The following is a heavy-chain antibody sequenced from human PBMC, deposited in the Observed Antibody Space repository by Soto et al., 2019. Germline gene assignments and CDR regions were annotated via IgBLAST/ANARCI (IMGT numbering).Heavy chain of an antibody. J-gene: IGHJ6*02. CDR3: ASGEVLPAAIWDIHYFYNGMDV. CDR2: IIPIFGTA. V-gene: IGHV1-69*13. CDR1: GGTFSSYA. D-gene: IGHD2-2*02. Sequence: GASVKVSCKASGGTFSSYAISWVRQTPGQGLEWMGGIIPIFGTANYAQTFQGRDTIIADEPTSTACMEQSSLRPEDMAVYYCASGEVLPAAIWDIHYFYNGMDVWGQGTTFTVAS.